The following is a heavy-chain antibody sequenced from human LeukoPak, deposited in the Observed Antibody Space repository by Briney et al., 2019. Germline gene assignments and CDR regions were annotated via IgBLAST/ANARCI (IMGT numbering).Heavy chain of an antibody. CDR3: ARSDIAYYYDSSGYAFDI. V-gene: IGHV4-59*10. CDR1: GGSLSAYY. CDR2: IYTSGST. D-gene: IGHD3-22*01. J-gene: IGHJ3*02. Sequence: SETLSLTCAVYGGSLSAYYWSWIRQPAGKGLEWIGRIYTSGSTNYNPSLKSRVTMSVDTSKNQFSLKLSSVTAADTAVYYCARSDIAYYYDSSGYAFDIWGQGTMVTVSS.